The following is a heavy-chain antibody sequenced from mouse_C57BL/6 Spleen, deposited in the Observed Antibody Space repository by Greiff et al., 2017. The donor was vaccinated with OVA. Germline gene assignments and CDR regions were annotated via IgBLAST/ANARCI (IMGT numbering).Heavy chain of an antibody. CDR1: GYTFTSYW. CDR3: AREDYGSSYPFAY. D-gene: IGHD1-1*01. V-gene: IGHV1-64*01. Sequence: QVQLQQPGAELVKPGASVKLSCKASGYTFTSYWMHWVKQRPGQGLEWIGMIHPNSGSTNYNEKFKSKATLTVDKSSSTAYMQLSSLTSEDSAVYYWAREDYGSSYPFAYWGQGTLVTVSA. J-gene: IGHJ3*01. CDR2: IHPNSGST.